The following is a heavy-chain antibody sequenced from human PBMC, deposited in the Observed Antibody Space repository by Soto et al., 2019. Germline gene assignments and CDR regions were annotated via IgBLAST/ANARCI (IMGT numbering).Heavy chain of an antibody. CDR1: GGSISSYY. J-gene: IGHJ4*02. CDR3: ARVGLLRFGELAHFDY. V-gene: IGHV4-59*01. CDR2: IYYTGST. D-gene: IGHD3-10*01. Sequence: SETLSLTCTVSGGSISSYYWSWIRQPPGKGLEWIGYIYYTGSTNYNPSLKSRLTMSVDTSKNQFSLKLSSVTAADTAVYYCARVGLLRFGELAHFDYWGQGTLVTVSS.